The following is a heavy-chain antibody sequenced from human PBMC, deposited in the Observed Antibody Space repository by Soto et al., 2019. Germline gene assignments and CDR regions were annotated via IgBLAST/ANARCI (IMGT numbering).Heavy chain of an antibody. CDR2: IYPGDSDT. D-gene: IGHD2-2*01. J-gene: IGHJ6*02. CDR3: ARASLGSCSSTSCYPYYYYYGMDV. V-gene: IGHV5-51*01. CDR1: GYSFTSYW. Sequence: GESLKISCKGSGYSFTSYWIGWVRQMPGKGLEWLGIIYPGDSDTRYSPSFQGQVTIPADKSISTAYLQWSSLKASDTAMYYCARASLGSCSSTSCYPYYYYYGMDVWGQGTTVTVSS.